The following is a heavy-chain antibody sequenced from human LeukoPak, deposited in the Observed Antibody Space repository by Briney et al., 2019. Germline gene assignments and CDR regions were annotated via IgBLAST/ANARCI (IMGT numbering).Heavy chain of an antibody. CDR2: INHSGST. CDR1: GGSFSGYY. D-gene: IGHD6-13*01. J-gene: IGHJ5*02. Sequence: SETLSLTCAVYGGSFSGYYWSWIRQPPGKGLEWIGEINHSGSTNYNPSLESRVTISVDTSKNQFSLKLSSVTAADTAVYYCARLYSSSWYWSWFDPWGQGTLVTVSS. V-gene: IGHV4-34*01. CDR3: ARLYSSSWYWSWFDP.